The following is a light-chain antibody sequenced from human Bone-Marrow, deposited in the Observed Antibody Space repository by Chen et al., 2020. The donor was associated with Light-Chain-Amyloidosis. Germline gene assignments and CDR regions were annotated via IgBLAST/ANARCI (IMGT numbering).Light chain of an antibody. CDR3: SHYCGSPPELT. V-gene: IGKV3-20*01. CDR2: GSS. CDR1: QSVSSTY. Sequence: IVLTQSPGTLSLSPGERATLSCRASQSVSSTYLAWYQQKPGQAPRLLIWGSSNRASGIPDRVSGSGSGTDSTLTISRLEPEDYAVYYGSHYCGSPPELTFGGWTKVEIK. J-gene: IGKJ4*01.